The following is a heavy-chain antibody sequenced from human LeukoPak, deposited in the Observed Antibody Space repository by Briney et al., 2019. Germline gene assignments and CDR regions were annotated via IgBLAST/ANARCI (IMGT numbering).Heavy chain of an antibody. CDR1: GYRFTSYW. CDR3: ARPTGGSFGL. J-gene: IGHJ4*02. CDR2: IYPGESDT. V-gene: IGHV5-51*01. Sequence: GGSLEISCQGSGYRFTSYWIGWVRQMPGRGLEWMGIIYPGESDTGFGPSFQGQVTISADKSISTAYLQWSSLKASDTAMYYCARPTGGSFGLWGQGTLVTVSS. D-gene: IGHD2-15*01.